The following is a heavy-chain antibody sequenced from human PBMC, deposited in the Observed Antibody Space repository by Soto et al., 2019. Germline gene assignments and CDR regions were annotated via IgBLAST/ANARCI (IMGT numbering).Heavy chain of an antibody. CDR2: ISAYNGNT. CDR3: ASTQLLWFGDAFDI. Sequence: PSVKVSCKASGYTFTSYGISWVRQAPGQGLEWMGWISAYNGNTNYAQKLQGRVTMTTDTSTSTAYMELRSLRSDDTAVYYCASTQLLWFGDAFDIWGQGTMVTVSS. J-gene: IGHJ3*02. D-gene: IGHD3-10*01. CDR1: GYTFTSYG. V-gene: IGHV1-18*01.